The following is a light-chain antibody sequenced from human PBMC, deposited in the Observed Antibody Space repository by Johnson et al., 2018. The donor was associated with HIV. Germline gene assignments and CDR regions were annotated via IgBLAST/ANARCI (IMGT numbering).Light chain of an antibody. CDR2: DNN. CDR3: GTWDSSLSAYV. Sequence: LTQPPSVSAAPGQKVTISCSGSSSNIGNNYVSWYQQLPGTAPKLLIYDNNKRPSGIPDRFSASKSGTSATLGITGLQTGDEADYYCGTWDSSLSAYVFGTGTKVTVL. CDR1: SSNIGNNY. V-gene: IGLV1-51*01. J-gene: IGLJ1*01.